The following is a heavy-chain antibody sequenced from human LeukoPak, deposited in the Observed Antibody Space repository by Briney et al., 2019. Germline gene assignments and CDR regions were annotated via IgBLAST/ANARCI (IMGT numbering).Heavy chain of an antibody. V-gene: IGHV4-4*07. D-gene: IGHD2-2*01. Sequence: PSETLSLTCTISGGSISSYYWSWIRQPAGKGLEWIGRIYTSGSTNYNPSLKSRVTMSVDTSKNQFSPKLSSVTAADTAVYYCAREVVPAAIVNWFDPWGQGTLVTVSS. CDR2: IYTSGST. J-gene: IGHJ5*02. CDR3: AREVVPAAIVNWFDP. CDR1: GGSISSYY.